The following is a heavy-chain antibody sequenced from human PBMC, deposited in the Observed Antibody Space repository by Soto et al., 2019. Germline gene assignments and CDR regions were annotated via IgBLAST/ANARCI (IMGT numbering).Heavy chain of an antibody. CDR3: TSRQLRPYYYMDV. V-gene: IGHV3-73*01. CDR2: IRSKANSYAT. D-gene: IGHD6-13*01. CDR1: GFTFSDSA. J-gene: IGHJ6*03. Sequence: GGSLRLSCAASGFTFSDSAMHWVRQASGKGLEWVGRIRSKANSYATAYAASVKGRFTISRDDSKNTAYLQMNSLKTEDTAVYYCTSRQLRPYYYMDVWGKGTTVTVSS.